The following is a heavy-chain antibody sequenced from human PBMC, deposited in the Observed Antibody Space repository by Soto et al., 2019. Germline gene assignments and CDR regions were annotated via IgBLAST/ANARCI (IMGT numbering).Heavy chain of an antibody. CDR2: INSDGSST. V-gene: IGHV3-74*01. CDR1: GFTLSSYW. Sequence: EVQLVESGGGLVQPGGSLRLSCAASGFTLSSYWMHWVRQAPGKGLVWVSRINSDGSSTSYADSVKGRFTISRDNAKNTLYLKMNSLGDEDTAVYHWGRPDCTDGVCYIDYWGQGTLVTVSS. J-gene: IGHJ4*02. D-gene: IGHD2-8*01. CDR3: GRPDCTDGVCYIDY.